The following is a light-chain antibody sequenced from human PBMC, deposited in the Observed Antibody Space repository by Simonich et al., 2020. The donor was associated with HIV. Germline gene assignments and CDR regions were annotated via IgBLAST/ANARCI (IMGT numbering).Light chain of an antibody. CDR1: VLAKKY. CDR3: QSADSSGTWV. Sequence: SYELTQPSSVSVSPGQTARITCSGDVLAKKYVRWFQQKPGQAPVLVIYKDSERPSGVPWRFSGSSSGTTVTLTISGVQAEDEADYYCQSADSSGTWVFGGGTKLTVL. J-gene: IGLJ3*02. V-gene: IGLV3-25*03. CDR2: KDS.